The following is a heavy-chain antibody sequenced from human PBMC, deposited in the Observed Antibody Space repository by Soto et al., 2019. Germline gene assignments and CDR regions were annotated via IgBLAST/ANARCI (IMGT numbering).Heavy chain of an antibody. CDR2: IYSGGST. V-gene: IGHV3-66*01. CDR1: GFTVSSNY. CDR3: ARERRVRGGFDY. J-gene: IGHJ4*02. D-gene: IGHD3-10*01. Sequence: EVQLVESGGGLVQPGGSLRLSCAASGFTVSSNYMSWVRQAPGKGLEWVSVIYSGGSTYYADSVKGRFTVSRDNSKNTLYLQMNSLRAEDTAVYYCARERRVRGGFDYWGQGTLVTVSS.